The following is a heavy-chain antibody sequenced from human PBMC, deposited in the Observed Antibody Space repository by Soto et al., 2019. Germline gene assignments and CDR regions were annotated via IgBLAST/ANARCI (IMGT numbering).Heavy chain of an antibody. V-gene: IGHV3-30*03. J-gene: IGHJ4*02. CDR2: ISYDGSNK. D-gene: IGHD2-15*01. CDR1: GFTFSSYG. Sequence: VGCRRLSCAASGFTFSSYGMHWVRQAPGKGLEWVAVISYDGSNKYYADSVKGRFTISRDNSKNTLYLQMNSLRAEDTAVYYCALDPAESATGYWGQGTLVTVSS. CDR3: ALDPAESATGY.